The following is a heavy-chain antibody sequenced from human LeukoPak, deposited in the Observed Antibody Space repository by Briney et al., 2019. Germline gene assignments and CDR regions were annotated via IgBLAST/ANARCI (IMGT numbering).Heavy chain of an antibody. CDR3: AKDETGDGFNAI. V-gene: IGHV3-23*01. D-gene: IGHD5-24*01. CDR1: GFTFSSCA. J-gene: IGHJ4*02. Sequence: GGSLRLSCAVSGFTFSSCAMSWARQAPGKGLEWVSTIASSGSWKYYAASVKGRFTISRDNSRGLLYLQVNSLRVEDTAIYYCAKDETGDGFNAIWGQGARVTVSS. CDR2: IASSGSWK.